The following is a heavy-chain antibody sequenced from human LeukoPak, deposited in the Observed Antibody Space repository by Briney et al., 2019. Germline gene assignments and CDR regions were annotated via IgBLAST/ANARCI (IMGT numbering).Heavy chain of an antibody. D-gene: IGHD3-22*01. CDR1: GFTFSSYA. CDR2: ISGSGGSI. J-gene: IGHJ4*02. V-gene: IGHV3-23*01. Sequence: PGGSLRLSCAASGFTFSSYAMSWVRQAPGKGLEWVSAISGSGGSIYYADSVKGRFTISRDNSKNTLYLQMNSLRAEDTAVYYCAKDASITMIVKGDYWGQGTLVTVSS. CDR3: AKDASITMIVKGDY.